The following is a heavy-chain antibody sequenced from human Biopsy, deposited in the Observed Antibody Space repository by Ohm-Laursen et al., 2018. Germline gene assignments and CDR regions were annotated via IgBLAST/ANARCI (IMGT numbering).Heavy chain of an antibody. CDR2: IFYRGST. V-gene: IGHV4-39*07. CDR3: ALGGGSYVNFDY. D-gene: IGHD1-26*01. J-gene: IGHJ4*02. CDR1: GGSISNNNYY. Sequence: SVTLSLTCTVSGGSISNNNYYWGWIRQPPGKGLEWIGSIFYRGSTHYKPSLKSRVNISVDTSKNQFSLRLSSVTAADTAVYYCALGGGSYVNFDYWGQGTLVTVSS.